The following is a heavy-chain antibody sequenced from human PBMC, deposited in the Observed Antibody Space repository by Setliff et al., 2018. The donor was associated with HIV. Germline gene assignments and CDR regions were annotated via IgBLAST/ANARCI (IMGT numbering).Heavy chain of an antibody. J-gene: IGHJ4*02. CDR2: IYHSGST. Sequence: PSETLSLTCDVSGGSISSSNWWSWVRQPPGKGLEWIGEIYHSGSTYYNPSLKSRVTISLDKSKNQFSLKLSSVTAADTAVYYCARGRNPDVYIAMAGPPLYDWGQGTLVTVSS. CDR1: GGSISSSNW. CDR3: ARGRNPDVYIAMAGPPLYD. V-gene: IGHV4-4*02. D-gene: IGHD6-19*01.